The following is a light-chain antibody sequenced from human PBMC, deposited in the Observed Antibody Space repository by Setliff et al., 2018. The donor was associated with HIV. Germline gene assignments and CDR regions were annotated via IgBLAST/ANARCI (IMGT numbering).Light chain of an antibody. CDR3: SSYTFSSTPEV. V-gene: IGLV2-14*01. CDR2: EVS. Sequence: SVLTQPASVSGSPGQSITISCTGTSSDVGGSNYVSWYQQHPGKAPKLMIYEVSNRPSWVSNRFSGSKSGNTASLTISGLQAEDEADYYCSSYTFSSTPEVFGTGTKVTV. J-gene: IGLJ1*01. CDR1: SSDVGGSNY.